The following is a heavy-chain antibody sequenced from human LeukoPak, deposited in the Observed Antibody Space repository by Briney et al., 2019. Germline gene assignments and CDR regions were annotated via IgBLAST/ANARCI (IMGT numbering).Heavy chain of an antibody. D-gene: IGHD4/OR15-4a*01. CDR1: GFTFSSFA. V-gene: IGHV3-64*01. CDR2: ISSNGDSI. Sequence: GGSLRLSCAASGFTFSSFAMTWVRPAPGKGLEFVSAISSNGDSIFYGNSVEGRFTISRDNSKNTLYLQMGGLRAEDMAVYYCARANYHFSAYDYWGRGTLVAVSS. CDR3: ARANYHFSAYDY. J-gene: IGHJ4*02.